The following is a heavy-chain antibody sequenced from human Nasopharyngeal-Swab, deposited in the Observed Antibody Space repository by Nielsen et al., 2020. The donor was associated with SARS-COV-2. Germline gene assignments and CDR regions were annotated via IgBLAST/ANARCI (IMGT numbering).Heavy chain of an antibody. CDR2: IYPGDFDT. Sequence: GESLKISCKGSGYSFSTFWIAWVRQMPGKGLEWMGIIYPGDFDTRYSPSFQGQVSISVDKSISTAFLHWSSLKASDTAMYYFARSSTGVSHPYHSDFWGQGTQVTVPS. D-gene: IGHD3/OR15-3a*01. CDR3: ARSSTGVSHPYHSDF. CDR1: GYSFSTFW. J-gene: IGHJ4*02. V-gene: IGHV5-51*01.